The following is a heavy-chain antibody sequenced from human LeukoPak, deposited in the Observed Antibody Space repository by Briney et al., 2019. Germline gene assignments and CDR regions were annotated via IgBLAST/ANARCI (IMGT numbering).Heavy chain of an antibody. CDR1: GGSISSYY. CDR3: ARREETMVFVY. CDR2: IYYSGST. J-gene: IGHJ4*02. V-gene: IGHV4-59*12. D-gene: IGHD3-10*01. Sequence: SETLSLTCTVSGGSISSYYWSWIRQPSGKGLEWIGYIYYSGSTIYNPSLKSRVTISVDTSKNQFSLRLISVTAADTAVYYCARREETMVFVYWGQGTLVTVSS.